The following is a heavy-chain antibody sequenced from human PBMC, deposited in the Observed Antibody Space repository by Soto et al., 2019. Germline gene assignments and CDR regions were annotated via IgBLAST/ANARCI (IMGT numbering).Heavy chain of an antibody. CDR1: GFSLTTNGVG. J-gene: IGHJ6*02. Sequence: QITLKESGPTLVRPPQTLTLTCTFSGFSLTTNGVGVGWIRQPPGKALEGLALVYWDDDKRYSPSLKSRLTITKDSSINHVVLTMTNMEPVDTATYYCAHRRTTIFPAFSYLGMDVWGPGTTVTVSS. CDR3: AHRRTTIFPAFSYLGMDV. D-gene: IGHD4-17*01. V-gene: IGHV2-5*02. CDR2: VYWDDDK.